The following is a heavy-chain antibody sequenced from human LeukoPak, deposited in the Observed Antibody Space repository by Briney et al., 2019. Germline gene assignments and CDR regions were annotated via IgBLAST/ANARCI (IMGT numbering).Heavy chain of an antibody. D-gene: IGHD6-13*01. CDR1: GFTVRSNY. J-gene: IGHJ5*01. Sequence: GGSLRLSCAASGFTVRSNYMSWVRQAPGKGLEWVSVIYSGGSTYYADSVKGRFTISRDNSKNTLYLQMNSLRAEDTAVYYCARDATGYSSSWYDCWGQGTLVTVSS. CDR3: ARDATGYSSSWYDC. CDR2: IYSGGST. V-gene: IGHV3-66*01.